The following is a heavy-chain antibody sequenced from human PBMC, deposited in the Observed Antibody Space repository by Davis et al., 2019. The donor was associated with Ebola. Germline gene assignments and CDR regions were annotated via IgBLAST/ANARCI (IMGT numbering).Heavy chain of an antibody. J-gene: IGHJ6*03. CDR1: GYTFTGYD. Sequence: ASVKVSCKASGYTFTGYDIHWVRQAPGQGLEWMGWINPNSGGTNYAQKFQGRVTMTRDTSISTAYMELSRLRSDDTAVYYCARDSKSNRIAAAGRTRGYYYYMDVWGQGTTVTVSS. D-gene: IGHD6-13*01. CDR2: INPNSGGT. CDR3: ARDSKSNRIAAAGRTRGYYYYMDV. V-gene: IGHV1-2*02.